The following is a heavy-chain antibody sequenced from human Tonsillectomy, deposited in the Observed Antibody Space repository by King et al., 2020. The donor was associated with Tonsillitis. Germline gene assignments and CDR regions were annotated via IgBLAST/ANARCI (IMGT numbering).Heavy chain of an antibody. CDR1: GFTFSSYG. V-gene: IGHV3-30*18. J-gene: IGHJ6*03. CDR2: ISYEGSNK. Sequence: VQLVESGGGVVQPGRSLRLSCAASGFTFSSYGMHWVRQAPGKGLEWVAVISYEGSNKYYADSVKGRFTISRDNSKNTLDLQMNSLRAEDTAVYYCAKGTFYDFWSGYFQMYYYYYYMDVWGKGTTVTVS. CDR3: AKGTFYDFWSGYFQMYYYYYYMDV. D-gene: IGHD3-3*01.